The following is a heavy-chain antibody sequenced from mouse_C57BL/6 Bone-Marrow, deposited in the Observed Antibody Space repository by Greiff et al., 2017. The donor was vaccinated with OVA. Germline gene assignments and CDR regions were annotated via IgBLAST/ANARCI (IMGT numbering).Heavy chain of an antibody. CDR3: ARLGTTVVERFAY. Sequence: VQLQQSGTELVKPGASVKLSCKASGYTFTSYWMHWVKQRPGQGLEWIGNINPSNGGTNYNEKFKSKATLTVDKSSSTAYMQLSSLTSEDSAVYYCARLGTTVVERFAYWGQGTLVTVSA. V-gene: IGHV1-53*01. CDR2: INPSNGGT. D-gene: IGHD1-1*01. CDR1: GYTFTSYW. J-gene: IGHJ3*01.